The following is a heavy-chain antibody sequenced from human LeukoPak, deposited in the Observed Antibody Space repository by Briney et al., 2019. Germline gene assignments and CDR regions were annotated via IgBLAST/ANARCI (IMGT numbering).Heavy chain of an antibody. D-gene: IGHD3-10*01. CDR3: ARGDYYGSGTYYRVYDY. Sequence: SETLSLTCAVYGGSFSGYYWSWIRQPPGKGLEWIGEINHSGSTNYNPSLKSRVTISVDTSKNQFSLKLTSVTAADTAVYYCARGDYYGSGTYYRVYDYWGQGSLVTVSS. CDR1: GGSFSGYY. J-gene: IGHJ4*02. V-gene: IGHV4-34*01. CDR2: INHSGST.